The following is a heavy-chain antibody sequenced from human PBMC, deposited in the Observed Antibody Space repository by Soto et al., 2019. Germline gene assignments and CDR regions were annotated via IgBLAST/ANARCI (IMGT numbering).Heavy chain of an antibody. V-gene: IGHV3-30*18. Sequence: GGSLRLSCAASGFTFSSYGMHWVRQAPGKGLEWVAVISYDGSNKYYADSVKGRFTISRDNSKNTLYLQMNSLRAEDTAVYYCEKDIVIMVYAISPDYWGQGTLVTVSS. J-gene: IGHJ4*02. CDR2: ISYDGSNK. D-gene: IGHD2-8*01. CDR1: GFTFSSYG. CDR3: EKDIVIMVYAISPDY.